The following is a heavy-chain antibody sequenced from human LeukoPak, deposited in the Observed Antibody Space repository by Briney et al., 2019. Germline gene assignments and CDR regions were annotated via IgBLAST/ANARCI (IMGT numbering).Heavy chain of an antibody. CDR2: IKSKTDGGTA. D-gene: IGHD6-19*01. CDR3: ATLSSGWYPSTFNTPPY. CDR1: GFTFSSSW. Sequence: GESLRLSCAASGFTFSSSWMNWVRQAPGKGLEWVGRIKSKTDGGTADYAAPVKGRFTISRDNAKHSLYLQMNSLRAKDTAVYYCATLSSGWYPSTFNTPPYWGQGTLVTVSS. J-gene: IGHJ4*02. V-gene: IGHV3-15*01.